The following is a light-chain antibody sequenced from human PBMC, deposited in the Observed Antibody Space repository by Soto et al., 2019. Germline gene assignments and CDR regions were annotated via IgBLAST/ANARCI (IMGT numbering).Light chain of an antibody. J-gene: IGKJ2*01. CDR2: GKS. CDR3: LQYNDWPYT. CDR1: QNVGIN. Sequence: EIVVTQSPATLSVSPGDRVTLSCTASQNVGINLAWYQQKPGQAPRLLIYGKSTRATGIPARFSGIGSGTEFTLAISSLQSEDFALYYCLQYNDWPYTFGQGTKLVIK. V-gene: IGKV3-15*01.